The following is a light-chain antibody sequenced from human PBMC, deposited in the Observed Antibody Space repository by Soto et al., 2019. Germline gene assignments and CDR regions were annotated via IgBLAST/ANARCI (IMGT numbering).Light chain of an antibody. CDR3: QQYNNWPLPLT. V-gene: IGKV3-15*01. CDR1: QSVGTN. CDR2: GAS. J-gene: IGKJ5*01. Sequence: EIVMTQSPATLSVSPGERATLSCTASQSVGTNLAWYQQKPGEAPRLHIYGASTRAPDIPARFSGSGSGTEVTLTISSLQSDDFVVYYCQQYNNWPLPLTFGQGTRLEI.